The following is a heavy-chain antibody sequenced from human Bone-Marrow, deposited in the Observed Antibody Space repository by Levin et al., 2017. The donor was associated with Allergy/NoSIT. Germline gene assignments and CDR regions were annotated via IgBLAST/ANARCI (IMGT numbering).Heavy chain of an antibody. D-gene: IGHD2-2*01. Sequence: PSETLSLTCAISGDSLSTNGVAWNWIRQSPSRGLEWLGRTYYRSRWSSDYAVSVKSRITINPDTSKNQFSLLLNSVTPEDTAVYYCARGRVSAFDYWGQGTLVTVSS. J-gene: IGHJ4*02. CDR2: TYYRSRWSS. CDR3: ARGRVSAFDY. CDR1: GDSLSTNGVA. V-gene: IGHV6-1*01.